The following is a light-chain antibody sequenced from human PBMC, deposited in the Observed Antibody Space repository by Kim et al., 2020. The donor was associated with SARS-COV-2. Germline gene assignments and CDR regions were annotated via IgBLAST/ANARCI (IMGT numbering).Light chain of an antibody. V-gene: IGKV1-9*01. CDR1: QGISTH. CDR3: QQYGTFPRT. J-gene: IGKJ1*01. Sequence: DIQLTQSPSFLSASVGDRVTITCRASQGISTHLAWYQQKPGIAPKLLIYAASTLGSGVPSRFSGSGSGTDFTLTIRSLQPEDFATYSCQQYGTFPRTFGQGTKVDIK. CDR2: AAS.